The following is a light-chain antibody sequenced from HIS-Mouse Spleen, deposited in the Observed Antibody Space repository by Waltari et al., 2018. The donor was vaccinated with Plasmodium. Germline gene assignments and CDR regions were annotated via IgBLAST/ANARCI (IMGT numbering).Light chain of an antibody. J-gene: IGLJ3*02. CDR3: MIWPSNASGV. CDR1: SDINVGSYT. CDR2: YYSDSDK. Sequence: CSSASPGESARLTCTLPSDINVGSYTIYWYQKKPGSPPRYLLYYYSDSDKGQGSGVPSRFSGSKDASANTGILLISGLQSEDEADYYCMIWPSNASGVFGGGTKLTVL. V-gene: IGLV5-37*01.